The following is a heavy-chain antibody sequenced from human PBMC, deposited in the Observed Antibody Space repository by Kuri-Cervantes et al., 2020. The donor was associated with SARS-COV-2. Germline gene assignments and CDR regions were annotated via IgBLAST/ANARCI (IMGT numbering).Heavy chain of an antibody. V-gene: IGHV4-59*01. CDR2: IYYSGST. J-gene: IGHJ3*02. Sequence: ESLKISCTVSGGSISSYYWSWIRQPPGKGLEWIGYIYYSGSTNYNPSLKSRVTISVDTSKNQFSLKLSSVTAADTAVYYCARDEASSGAFDIWGQGTMVTVSS. D-gene: IGHD3-10*01. CDR1: GGSISSYY. CDR3: ARDEASSGAFDI.